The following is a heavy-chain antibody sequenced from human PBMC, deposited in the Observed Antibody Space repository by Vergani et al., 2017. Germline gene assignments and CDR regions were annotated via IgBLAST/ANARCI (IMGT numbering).Heavy chain of an antibody. V-gene: IGHV3-30*02. CDR3: SKHFRGWGIDY. CDR1: GFTLSNYD. J-gene: IGHJ4*02. Sequence: QVQLVESGGGVVQRGGSLRLSCATSGFTLSNYDMQWIRQGPGKGLEFVAFIQFDGSNQYYADSVKGRFTLSRDCSKNTLYLQMNSLRTEDTATYYCSKHFRGWGIDYWGQGTQVIVSS. CDR2: IQFDGSNQ. D-gene: IGHD3-16*01.